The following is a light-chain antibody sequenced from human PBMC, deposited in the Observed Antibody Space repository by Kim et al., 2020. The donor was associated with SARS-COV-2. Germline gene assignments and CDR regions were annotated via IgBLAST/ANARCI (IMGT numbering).Light chain of an antibody. J-gene: IGLJ3*02. CDR2: NNN. CDR3: AAWDDSLSGPV. CDR1: SSNIGSDT. Sequence: QSVLTQPPSASGTPGQRVTISCSVSSSNIGSDTVDWYQHLPGAAPQLLIYNNNQRPSGVPDRFSASKSGTSASLAISGLQSEDEADYYCAAWDDSLSGPVFGGGTQLTVL. V-gene: IGLV1-44*01.